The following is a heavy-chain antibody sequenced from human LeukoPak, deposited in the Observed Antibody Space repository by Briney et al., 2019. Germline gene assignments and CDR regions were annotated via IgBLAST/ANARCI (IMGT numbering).Heavy chain of an antibody. Sequence: SETLSLTCAVYGGSFSGYYWSWIRQPPGKGLEWIGEINHSGSTNYNPSLKSRVTISVDTSKNQFSLKLSSVTAADTAVYYCARFGRGATTRWFDPWGQGTQVTVSS. CDR1: GGSFSGYY. D-gene: IGHD1-26*01. CDR3: ARFGRGATTRWFDP. V-gene: IGHV4-34*01. J-gene: IGHJ5*02. CDR2: INHSGST.